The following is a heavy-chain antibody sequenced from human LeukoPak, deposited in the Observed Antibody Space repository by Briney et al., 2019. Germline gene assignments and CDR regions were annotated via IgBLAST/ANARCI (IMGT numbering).Heavy chain of an antibody. Sequence: SETLSLTCTVSGGSISSYYWSWIRQPAGKGLEWIGRIYTSGSTNYNPSLKSRVTMSVDTSKNQFSLKLSSVTAADTAVYYCAREKGPVAVAGTDFDYWGQGTLVTVSS. J-gene: IGHJ4*02. CDR3: AREKGPVAVAGTDFDY. CDR2: IYTSGST. CDR1: GGSISSYY. V-gene: IGHV4-4*07. D-gene: IGHD6-19*01.